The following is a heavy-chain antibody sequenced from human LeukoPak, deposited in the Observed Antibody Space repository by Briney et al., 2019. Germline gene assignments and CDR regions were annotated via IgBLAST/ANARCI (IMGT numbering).Heavy chain of an antibody. V-gene: IGHV3-23*01. CDR1: GFTFNNYG. D-gene: IGHD2-2*01. CDR2: ISGSGTST. J-gene: IGHJ4*02. Sequence: GGSLRLSCAASGFTFNNYGISWVRQAPGKGLEWVSAISGSGTSTYYADSVKGRFTISRDNSKNTLYLQMNSLRAEDTAVYYCAKGSFHCSSTSCPNDYWGQGTLVTVSS. CDR3: AKGSFHCSSTSCPNDY.